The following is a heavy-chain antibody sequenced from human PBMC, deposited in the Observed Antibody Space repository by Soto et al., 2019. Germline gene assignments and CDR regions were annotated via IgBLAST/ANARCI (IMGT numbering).Heavy chain of an antibody. CDR3: ARYGSDIVLVPAATYYYYGMDV. CDR1: GYTFTSYG. D-gene: IGHD2-2*01. J-gene: IGHJ6*02. Sequence: QVQLVQSGAEVKKPGASVKVSCKASGYTFTSYGISWVRQAPGQGLEWMGWISAYNGNTNYAQKLQGRVTMTTDTATRTAYMELRSLRSDDTAVYYCARYGSDIVLVPAATYYYYGMDVWGQGTTVTVSS. V-gene: IGHV1-18*01. CDR2: ISAYNGNT.